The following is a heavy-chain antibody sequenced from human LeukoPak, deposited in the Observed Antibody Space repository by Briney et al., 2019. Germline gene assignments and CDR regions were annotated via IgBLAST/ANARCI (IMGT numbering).Heavy chain of an antibody. CDR3: ARDRALYGDQYYYYYYMDV. V-gene: IGHV1-69*06. CDR2: IIPIFGTA. D-gene: IGHD4-17*01. Sequence: PAASVKASCKASGGTFSSYAISWVRQAPGQGLEWMGRIIPIFGTANYAQKFQGRVTITADKSTSTAYMELSSLRSEDTAVYYCARDRALYGDQYYYYYYMDVWGKGTTVTVSS. CDR1: GGTFSSYA. J-gene: IGHJ6*03.